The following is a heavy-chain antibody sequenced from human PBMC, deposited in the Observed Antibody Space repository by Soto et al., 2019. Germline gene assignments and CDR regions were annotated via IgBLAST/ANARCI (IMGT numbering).Heavy chain of an antibody. D-gene: IGHD3-3*01. V-gene: IGHV3-30*03. CDR1: GFTFSSYG. Sequence: GGSLRLSCAASGFTFSSYGMHWVRQAPGKGLEWVAVISYDGSNKYYADSVKGRFTISRDNSKNTLYLQMNSLRAEDTAVYYCARALEVWGYDFWSGSQYYFDYWGQGTLVTVSS. CDR2: ISYDGSNK. J-gene: IGHJ4*02. CDR3: ARALEVWGYDFWSGSQYYFDY.